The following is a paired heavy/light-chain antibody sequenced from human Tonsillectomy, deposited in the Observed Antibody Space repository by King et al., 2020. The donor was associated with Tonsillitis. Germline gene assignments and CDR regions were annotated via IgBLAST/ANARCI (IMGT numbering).Heavy chain of an antibody. D-gene: IGHD2-15*01. V-gene: IGHV4-34*01. Sequence: QVQLQQWGAGLLKPSETLSLTCALYGESYGGYYWSWIRQPPGKGLEWIGVINQSGSTKYNPSLESRVTTSLDTSKNQFSLKLASVTAADTAMYYCASSVVVVVAQTGGFDIWGPGTMVTVSA. CDR3: ASSVVVVVAQTGGFDI. CDR1: GESYGGYY. CDR2: INQSGST. J-gene: IGHJ3*02.
Light chain of an antibody. J-gene: IGLJ1*01. CDR3: QVWESSRDHYV. V-gene: IGLV3-21*02. CDR1: NIGSQR. CDR2: DDT. Sequence: SYVLTQAPSVSVAPGQTARITCGGNNIGSQRVHWYQQKPGQAPLLVVYDDTDRPSGIPERISGSNSGNTATLSISRVEVGDEADYYCQVWESSRDHYVFGPGTKVTVL.